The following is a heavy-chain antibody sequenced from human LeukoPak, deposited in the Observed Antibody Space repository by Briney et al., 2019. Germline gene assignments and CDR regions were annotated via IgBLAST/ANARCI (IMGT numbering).Heavy chain of an antibody. V-gene: IGHV1-8*01. J-gene: IGHJ6*03. Sequence: ASVKVSCKASGYTFTSYDINWVRQATGQGPEWMGWMNPNSGNTGYAQKFQGRVTMTRNTSISTAYMELSSLRSEDTAVYYCARARRITGTITFYYMDVWGKGTTVTVSS. D-gene: IGHD1-7*01. CDR3: ARARRITGTITFYYMDV. CDR2: MNPNSGNT. CDR1: GYTFTSYD.